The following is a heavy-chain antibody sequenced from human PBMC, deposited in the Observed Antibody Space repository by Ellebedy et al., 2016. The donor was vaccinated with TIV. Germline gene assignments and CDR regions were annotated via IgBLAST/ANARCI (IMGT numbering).Heavy chain of an antibody. CDR3: ARHQDSIRAEGGMDV. CDR1: NFSDHY. J-gene: IGHJ6*02. Sequence: NFSDHYMKWIRQPPGKGLEWIETMYYSGSTYYNPSLKSRVTMSVDTSKNQFSLKLSSVTAADTAVYYCARHQDSIRAEGGMDVWGQGTTVTVSS. D-gene: IGHD2-15*01. CDR2: MYYSGST. V-gene: IGHV4-39*01.